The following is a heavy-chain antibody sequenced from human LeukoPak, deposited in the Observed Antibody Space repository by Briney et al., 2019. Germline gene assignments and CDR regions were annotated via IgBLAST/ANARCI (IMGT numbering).Heavy chain of an antibody. V-gene: IGHV1-69*13. J-gene: IGHJ3*02. D-gene: IGHD1-1*01. CDR3: AREGVPNDAFDI. Sequence: SVKVSCKASGGTFTSYAISWVRQAPGQGLEWMGGIIPIFGTANYAQKFQGRVTITADESTSTAYMELSSLRSEDTAVYYCAREGVPNDAFDIWGQGTMVTVSS. CDR1: GGTFTSYA. CDR2: IIPIFGTA.